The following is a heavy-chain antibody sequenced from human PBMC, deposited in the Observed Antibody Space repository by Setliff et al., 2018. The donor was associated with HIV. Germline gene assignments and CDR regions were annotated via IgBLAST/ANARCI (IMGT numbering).Heavy chain of an antibody. CDR1: GYSISSGYY. CDR2: FYHSTT. CDR3: AREFYHYDSSDYYSDYYYYYMDV. Sequence: SETLSLTCVVSGYSISSGYYWGWIRQPPGTGLEWIGSFYHSTTYYNPSLKSRVTISVDTSKNQFSLKLISVTAADTAVFYCAREFYHYDSSDYYSDYYYYYMDVWGKGTTVTVSS. V-gene: IGHV4-38-2*02. J-gene: IGHJ6*03. D-gene: IGHD3-22*01.